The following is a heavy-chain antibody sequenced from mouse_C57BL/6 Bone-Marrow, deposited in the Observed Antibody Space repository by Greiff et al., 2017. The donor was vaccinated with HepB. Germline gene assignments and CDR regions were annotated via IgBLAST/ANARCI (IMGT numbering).Heavy chain of an antibody. V-gene: IGHV1-53*01. CDR2: INPRNGGT. CDR1: GYTFNSYW. J-gene: IGHJ4*01. D-gene: IGHD2-3*01. Sequence: QVQLQQPGTELVKPGASVKLSCKASGYTFNSYWIHWVKQRPGQGLEWIGNINPRNGGTDYSEKFKSKATLTVAKSSSTAYMQLSSLSSEESADYYSARGWLPYAMDNWGQGTTVTVSA. CDR3: ARGWLPYAMDN.